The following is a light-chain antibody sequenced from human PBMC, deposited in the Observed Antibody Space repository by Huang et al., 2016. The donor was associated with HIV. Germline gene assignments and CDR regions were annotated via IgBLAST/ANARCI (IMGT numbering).Light chain of an antibody. Sequence: IVVTQSPDSLAVSLGGRAAINCKSSQSVLYSSNKNNYLAWYQQKPGQSPALRIYWASTRAPGVPDRFNGSGSGTDFTLTISSLQAEDVALYYCQQYFRTPLTFGGGTRVDIK. V-gene: IGKV4-1*01. CDR3: QQYFRTPLT. CDR1: QSVLYSSNKNNY. J-gene: IGKJ4*01. CDR2: WAS.